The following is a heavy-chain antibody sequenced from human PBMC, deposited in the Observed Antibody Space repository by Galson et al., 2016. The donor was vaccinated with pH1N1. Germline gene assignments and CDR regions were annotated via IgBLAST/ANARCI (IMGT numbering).Heavy chain of an antibody. V-gene: IGHV3-23*01. J-gene: IGHJ4*02. CDR3: ATDGWTDVDSAIVIGVHFEY. CDR1: GPTFTGYA. Sequence: SLRLSCATSGPTFTGYAMSWVRQAPGKGLEWVSTISISGDRIYYADSVKGRFTISRDKSKPTLYLQMNSLGGEDTALYYCATDGWTDVDSAIVIGVHFEYWGQGALVTVSS. CDR2: ISISGDRI. D-gene: IGHD5-18*01.